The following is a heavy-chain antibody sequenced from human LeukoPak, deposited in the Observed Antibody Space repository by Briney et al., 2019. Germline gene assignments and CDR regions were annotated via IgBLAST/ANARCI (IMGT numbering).Heavy chain of an antibody. Sequence: ASVKVSCKASGGTFSSYAISWVRQAPGQGLEWMGWINPNSGGTNYAQKFQGRVTMTRDTSISTAYMELSRLRSDDTAVYYCARDNDSSGYYYVPGYWGQGTLVTVSS. J-gene: IGHJ4*02. CDR2: INPNSGGT. CDR3: ARDNDSSGYYYVPGY. D-gene: IGHD3-22*01. CDR1: GGTFSSYA. V-gene: IGHV1-2*02.